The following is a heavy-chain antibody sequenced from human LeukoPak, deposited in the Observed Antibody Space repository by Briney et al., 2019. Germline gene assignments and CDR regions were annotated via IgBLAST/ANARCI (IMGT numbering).Heavy chain of an antibody. J-gene: IGHJ4*02. V-gene: IGHV3-74*03. Sequence: GGSLRLSCAASGFTFSSYWMHWVRQAPGKGLMWVSRIDSDGRSTTYADSVKGRFTISRDNAKNTLYLQMNSLRAEDTAVYYCVRDGVSTIPLDYWGQGSLVTVSS. CDR2: IDSDGRST. CDR3: VRDGVSTIPLDY. D-gene: IGHD2-21*01. CDR1: GFTFSSYW.